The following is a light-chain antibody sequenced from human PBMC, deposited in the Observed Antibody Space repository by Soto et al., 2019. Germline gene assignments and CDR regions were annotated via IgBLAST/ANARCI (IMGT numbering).Light chain of an antibody. CDR2: KAV. CDR3: QQYSSLSA. CDR1: QTIGSW. V-gene: IGKV1-5*03. Sequence: DIQMTQSPSTLSASVGDSVIITCRASQTIGSWLAWYQQKRGKVPKLLIHKAVSLESGVSSRFSGSGSRTDFTLTIRSMQLDDFATYSCQQYSSLSAFGPGTKVDI. J-gene: IGKJ3*01.